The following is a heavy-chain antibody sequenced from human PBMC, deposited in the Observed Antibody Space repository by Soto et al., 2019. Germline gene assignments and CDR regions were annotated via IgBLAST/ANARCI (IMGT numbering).Heavy chain of an antibody. CDR3: ARDYYRFNSGYGFSMDV. V-gene: IGHV3-30-3*01. J-gene: IGHJ6*02. D-gene: IGHD5-12*01. CDR2: ISYDGSSK. CDR1: GFTFSNYA. Sequence: PGGSLRLSCAASGFTFSNYAMNWVRQAPGKGLEWVAVISYDGSSKYYADSVKGRFTISRDNSKNTLYLQMNSLRAEDTAVYYCARDYYRFNSGYGFSMDVWGQGTTVTVSS.